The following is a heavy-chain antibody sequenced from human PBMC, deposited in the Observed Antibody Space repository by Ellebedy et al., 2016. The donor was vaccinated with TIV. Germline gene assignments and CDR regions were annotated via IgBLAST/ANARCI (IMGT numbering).Heavy chain of an antibody. D-gene: IGHD6-19*01. CDR2: ISGSGGST. Sequence: GGSLRLXCAAPGFIFSSYAMSWVRQAPGKGLEWVSAISGSGGSTYYADSVKGRFTISRDNSKNMLYLQMNSLRAEDTALYYCAKGWGSAWYRGWFDPWGQGTLVTVSS. CDR1: GFIFSSYA. V-gene: IGHV3-23*01. CDR3: AKGWGSAWYRGWFDP. J-gene: IGHJ5*02.